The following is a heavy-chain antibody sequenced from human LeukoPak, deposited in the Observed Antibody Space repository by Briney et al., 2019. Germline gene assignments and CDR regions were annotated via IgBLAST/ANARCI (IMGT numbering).Heavy chain of an antibody. CDR3: AKETAVGVDTVGFDY. Sequence: GGSLRLSCAASGFTFKSYGMNWVRQAPGKGLEWVAFIWYDGSDKYYTDSVKGRFTISRDYSKNTLYLEMNSLRAEDTAVYFCAKETAVGVDTVGFDYWGQETLVTVSS. CDR2: IWYDGSDK. V-gene: IGHV3-30*02. D-gene: IGHD5-18*01. CDR1: GFTFKSYG. J-gene: IGHJ4*02.